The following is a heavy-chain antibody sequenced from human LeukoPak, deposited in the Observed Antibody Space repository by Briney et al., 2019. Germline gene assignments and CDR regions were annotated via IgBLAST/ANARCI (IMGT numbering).Heavy chain of an antibody. V-gene: IGHV3-23*01. D-gene: IGHD2-2*01. CDR2: ISGSGGST. CDR3: ATSQVPAATKSNWFDP. Sequence: GGSLRLSCAASGFTFSSYAMSWVRQAPGKGLEWVSAISGSGGSTYYADSVKGRFTISRDNSKNTLYLQMNSLRAEDTAVYYCATSQVPAATKSNWFDPWGQGTLVTVSS. CDR1: GFTFSSYA. J-gene: IGHJ5*02.